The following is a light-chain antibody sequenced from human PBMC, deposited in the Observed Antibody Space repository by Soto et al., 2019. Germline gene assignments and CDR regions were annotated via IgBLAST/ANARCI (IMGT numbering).Light chain of an antibody. CDR2: YAS. J-gene: IGKJ1*01. CDR3: QQYNSYSLT. CDR1: QSISSW. V-gene: IGKV1-5*01. Sequence: DIQMTQSPSTLSASVGDRVTITCRASQSISSWLAWYQQKPGKAPKLLIYYASSLESGVPSRFSGSGSGTEFTLNISRLQPDDFATYYCQQYNSYSLTFGQGTKVEIK.